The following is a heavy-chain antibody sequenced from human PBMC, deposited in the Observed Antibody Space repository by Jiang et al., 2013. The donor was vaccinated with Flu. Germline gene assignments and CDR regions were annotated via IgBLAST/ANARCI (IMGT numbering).Heavy chain of an antibody. V-gene: IGHV4-39*01. CDR3: ARPQGLYYDSSGYSYDAFDI. D-gene: IGHD3-22*01. CDR1: SSSSYY. Sequence: SSSSYYWGWIRQPPGKGLEWIGSIYYSGSTYYNPSLKSRVTISVDTSKNQFSLKLSSVTAADTAVYYCARPQGLYYDSSGYSYDAFDIWGQGTMVTVSS. CDR2: IYYSGST. J-gene: IGHJ3*02.